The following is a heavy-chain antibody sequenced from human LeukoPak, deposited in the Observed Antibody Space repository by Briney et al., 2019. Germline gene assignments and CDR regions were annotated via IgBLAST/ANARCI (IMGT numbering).Heavy chain of an antibody. CDR2: INSVGSST. J-gene: IGHJ4*02. Sequence: GGSLRLSCAASGFSFNNYWMPWVRQAPGKGLVWVSRINSVGSSTNYADSVKGRFTISRDNAGNTLYLQMNSLRPEDTAVYYCIRGTGSYGDWDYWGQGTLVTVSS. V-gene: IGHV3-74*01. CDR3: IRGTGSYGDWDY. CDR1: GFSFNNYW. D-gene: IGHD1-26*01.